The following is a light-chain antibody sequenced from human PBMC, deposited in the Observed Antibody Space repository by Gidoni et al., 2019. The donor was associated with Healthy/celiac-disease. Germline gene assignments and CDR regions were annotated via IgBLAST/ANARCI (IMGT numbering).Light chain of an antibody. J-gene: IGKJ4*01. V-gene: IGKV3-20*01. Sequence: EVVLTQSPGTLSLSPEERATLPCRASQSVSSSYLAWYQQKPGQAPRLLIYGASSRATGIPDTFSGSGSGTDFTLTISRLEPEDFAVYYCQQYGSSLTVGGGTKVEIK. CDR2: GAS. CDR3: QQYGSSLT. CDR1: QSVSSSY.